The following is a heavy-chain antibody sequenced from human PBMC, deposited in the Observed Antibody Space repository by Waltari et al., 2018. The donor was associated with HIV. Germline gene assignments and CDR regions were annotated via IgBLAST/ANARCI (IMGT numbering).Heavy chain of an antibody. V-gene: IGHV5-51*01. CDR3: ARRGGGSYYFDSSGSFDY. CDR1: GYSFTNYW. CDR2: IAPGDSHT. J-gene: IGHJ4*02. Sequence: EVQLVQSGAEVKKPGESLKISCKGSGYSFTNYWIGWVRQMPGKGLEWMGLIAPGDSHTRYSPSFQGQVTISADKSINTAYLRWSSLKASDTAMYYCARRGGGSYYFDSSGSFDYWGQGTLVTVSS. D-gene: IGHD3-22*01.